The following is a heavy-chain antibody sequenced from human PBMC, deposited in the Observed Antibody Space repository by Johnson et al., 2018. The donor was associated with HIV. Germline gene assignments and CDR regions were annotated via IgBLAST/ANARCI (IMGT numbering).Heavy chain of an antibody. J-gene: IGHJ3*02. CDR2: ISSNGGST. CDR1: GFNFSSYA. V-gene: IGHV3-64*01. Sequence: VQLVESGGRVVQPGRSLRLSCAASGFNFSSYAMHWVRQAPGKGLEYVSAISSNGGSTYYANSVKGRFTISRDNSKNTLYLQMGSLRAEDMAVYYCAREGGGHDYGDRDAFDIWGQGTMVTVSS. D-gene: IGHD4-17*01. CDR3: AREGGGHDYGDRDAFDI.